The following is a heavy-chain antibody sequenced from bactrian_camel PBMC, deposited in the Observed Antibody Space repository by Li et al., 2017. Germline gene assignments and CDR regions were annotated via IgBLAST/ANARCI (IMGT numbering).Heavy chain of an antibody. J-gene: IGHJ6*01. V-gene: IGHV3S1*01. CDR1: GFTFSPYW. CDR2: INSGGTMT. CDR3: ARVRALGVMGEFGY. Sequence: HVQLVESGGGLVQPGGSLRLSCKTFGFTFSPYWMYWVRQAPGKGLEWVSGINSGGTMTYYADSVKGRFTISRDNAKSTLYLQMNSPKPEDTALYYCARVRALGVMGEFGYWGQGTQVTVS. D-gene: IGHD3*01.